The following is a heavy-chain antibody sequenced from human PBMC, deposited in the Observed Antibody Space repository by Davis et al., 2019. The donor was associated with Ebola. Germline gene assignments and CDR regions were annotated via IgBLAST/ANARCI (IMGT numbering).Heavy chain of an antibody. CDR3: ARVDYDFWSGYYTGSWFDP. V-gene: IGHV1-69*04. Sequence: AASVKVSCKASGGTFSSYAISWVRQAPGQGLEWMGRIIPILGIANYAQKFQGRVTITADKSTSTAYMDLSSLRSEDTAVYYCARVDYDFWSGYYTGSWFDPWGQGTLVTVSS. CDR1: GGTFSSYA. J-gene: IGHJ5*02. CDR2: IIPILGIA. D-gene: IGHD3-3*01.